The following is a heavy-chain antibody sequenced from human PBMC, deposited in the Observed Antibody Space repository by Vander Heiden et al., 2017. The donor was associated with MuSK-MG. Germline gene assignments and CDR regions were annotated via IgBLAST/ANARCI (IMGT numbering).Heavy chain of an antibody. V-gene: IGHV3-23*01. CDR1: GFTFSSYA. Sequence: VQLLESGGGLVQPGGSLRLSCAASGFTFSSYAMSWVRQAPGKGLEWVSAISGSGGSTYYEDAVKGRFTISRDNSKNTLYMQMNRLRAQDTAVYYCAKGIVIVYYTNAFDIWGHGRMVNVSS. CDR2: ISGSGGST. CDR3: AKGIVIVYYTNAFDI. D-gene: IGHD3-9*01. J-gene: IGHJ3*02.